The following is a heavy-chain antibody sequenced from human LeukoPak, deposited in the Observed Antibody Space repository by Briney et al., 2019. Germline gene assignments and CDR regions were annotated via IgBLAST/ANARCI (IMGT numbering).Heavy chain of an antibody. CDR2: IHHSGTT. J-gene: IGHJ5*02. CDR1: GYSINSGHY. D-gene: IGHD6-13*01. Sequence: SETLSLTCAVSGYSINSGHYWGWIRQPPGKGPEWIGSIHHSGTTYYNPSLKSRVTISGDTSKNQFSPKLTSVTATDTAVYYCARAAAADPKNWFDPWGQGTLVTVSS. V-gene: IGHV4-38-2*01. CDR3: ARAAAADPKNWFDP.